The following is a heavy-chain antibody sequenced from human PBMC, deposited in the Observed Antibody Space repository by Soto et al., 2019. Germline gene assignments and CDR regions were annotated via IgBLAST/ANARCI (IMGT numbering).Heavy chain of an antibody. CDR1: GDTFTFYS. D-gene: IGHD3-10*01. CDR3: ASNYGSGYRAFDY. J-gene: IGHJ4*02. Sequence: QVQLVQSGAEVKKPGSSVRVSCKASGDTFTFYSINWVRQAPGLGLEWMGRINPILSMSNYAQRFQGRVTMSADKSTSTAYVELSSLIFEDTAMYYCASNYGSGYRAFDYWGQGALVTVSS. CDR2: INPILSMS. V-gene: IGHV1-69*02.